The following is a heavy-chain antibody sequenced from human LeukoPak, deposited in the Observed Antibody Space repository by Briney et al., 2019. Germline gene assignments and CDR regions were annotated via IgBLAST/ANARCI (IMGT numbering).Heavy chain of an antibody. J-gene: IGHJ5*02. CDR1: GFTFSSEW. D-gene: IGHD3-10*01. CDR3: ARDVPRTSGP. CDR2: IDGNGRTT. Sequence: GGSLRLSCAASGFTFSSEWMHWFRHAPGRGLVWISHIDGNGRTTNYGDSVRGRFTVSRDNAKNTLYLQMNSLRAEDTAVYYCARDVPRTSGPWGQGTLVTVSS. V-gene: IGHV3-74*01.